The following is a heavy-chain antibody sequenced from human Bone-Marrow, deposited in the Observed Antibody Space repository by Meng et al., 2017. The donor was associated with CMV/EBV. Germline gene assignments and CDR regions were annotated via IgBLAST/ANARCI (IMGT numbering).Heavy chain of an antibody. V-gene: IGHV1-69*05. Sequence: SVKVSCKASGGTFSSYAISWVRQAPGQGLEWMGGIIPIFGTANYAQKFQGRVTITTDDSTSTAYMELSSLRSEDTAVYYCAASGRGDIVVVPATTQYYYYYGMDVWGQGTTVTGSS. CDR1: GGTFSSYA. CDR3: AASGRGDIVVVPATTQYYYYYGMDV. J-gene: IGHJ6*01. D-gene: IGHD2-2*01. CDR2: IIPIFGTA.